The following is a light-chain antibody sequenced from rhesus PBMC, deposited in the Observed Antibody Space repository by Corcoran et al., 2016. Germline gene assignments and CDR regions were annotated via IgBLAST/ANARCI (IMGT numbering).Light chain of an antibody. V-gene: IGKV1-22*01. Sequence: DIQMTQSPSSLSASVGDTVTITCRASQSISNWLAWYQQKPGKAPKFLIYKASTLQRGVPSRFSGRGSGTVFTLTISSLQSEDFATYYCQQYSSSPFTFGPGTKLYIK. J-gene: IGKJ3*01. CDR3: QQYSSSPFT. CDR2: KAS. CDR1: QSISNW.